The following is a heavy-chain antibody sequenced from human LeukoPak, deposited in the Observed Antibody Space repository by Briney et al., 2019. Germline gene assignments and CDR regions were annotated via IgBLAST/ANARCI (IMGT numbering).Heavy chain of an antibody. Sequence: SETLSLTCTVPGGSISSSSYYWGWIRQPPGKGLEWIGSIYYSGSTYYNPSLKSRVTISVDTSKNQFSLKLSSVTAADTAVYYCARLVTTVVIWGQGTLVTVSS. D-gene: IGHD4-11*01. V-gene: IGHV4-39*01. J-gene: IGHJ4*02. CDR2: IYYSGST. CDR1: GGSISSSSYY. CDR3: ARLVTTVVI.